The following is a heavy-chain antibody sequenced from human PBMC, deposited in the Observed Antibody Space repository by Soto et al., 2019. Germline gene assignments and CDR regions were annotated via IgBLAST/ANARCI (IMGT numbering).Heavy chain of an antibody. J-gene: IGHJ4*02. D-gene: IGHD1-26*01. Sequence: QLQLQESGPGLVKPSETLSLTCTVSGGSVSSSSHYWGWIRQPPGKGLEWIGTIYYSGSTHYDPSLKSRVTISIDTSKNQFSLKLTSVTAADTAVYHCARHGRELLSAGDYWGQGTVVTISS. V-gene: IGHV4-39*01. CDR1: GGSVSSSSHY. CDR2: IYYSGST. CDR3: ARHGRELLSAGDY.